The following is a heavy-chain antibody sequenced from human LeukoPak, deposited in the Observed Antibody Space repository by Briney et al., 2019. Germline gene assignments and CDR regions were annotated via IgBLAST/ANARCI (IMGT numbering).Heavy chain of an antibody. CDR3: TRESYIFYGMDV. D-gene: IGHD3-16*01. V-gene: IGHV3-49*04. CDR2: ISSKAYGGTT. J-gene: IGHJ6*02. Sequence: GGSLRLSCTASGFTFGDYLHWVRQAPRRGLEWVSFISSKAYGGTTEYAASVKGRFNISRDVSKSIAYLQMNSLKTEDTAVYYCTRESYIFYGMDVWGQGTTVTVSS. CDR1: GFTFGDY.